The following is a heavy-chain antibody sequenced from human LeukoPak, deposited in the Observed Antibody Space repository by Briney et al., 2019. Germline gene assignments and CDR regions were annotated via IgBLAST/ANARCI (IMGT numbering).Heavy chain of an antibody. CDR3: ARRLDS. CDR2: IGDSSTDI. V-gene: IGHV3-48*01. CDR1: GFTFSTYS. J-gene: IGHJ4*02. Sequence: GGSLRLSCAASGFTFSTYSMNWVRQAPGKGLEWVAYIGDSSTDIYYADSVKGRFTISRDNAKNSVYLQMNSLRAEDTAVYYCARRLDSWGQGTLVTVSS.